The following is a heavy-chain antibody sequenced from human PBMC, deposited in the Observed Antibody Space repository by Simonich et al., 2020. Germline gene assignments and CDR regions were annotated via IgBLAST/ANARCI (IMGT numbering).Heavy chain of an antibody. Sequence: EVQLLESGGGLGQPWGSLRPSCAASGFPFSSYAMSWVRQAPGTVLELVSANSGRGGSTYYADSVKGRFTISRDNSKNTLYLQMNSLRAEDTAVYYCAKRSGVSITGTFDYWGQGTLVTVSS. V-gene: IGHV3-23*01. J-gene: IGHJ4*02. CDR1: GFPFSSYA. CDR3: AKRSGVSITGTFDY. CDR2: NSGRGGST. D-gene: IGHD1-7*01.